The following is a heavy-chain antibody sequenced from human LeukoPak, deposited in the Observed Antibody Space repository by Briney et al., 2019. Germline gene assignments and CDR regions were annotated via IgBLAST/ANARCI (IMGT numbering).Heavy chain of an antibody. CDR3: ATGGDSSGWPRFDY. J-gene: IGHJ4*02. CDR2: IYYSGST. Sequence: LETLSLTCTVSGGSISSYYWNWIRQPPGKGLEWIGNIYYSGSTNDNPSLKSRVTISVDTSKNQFSLKLSSVTAADTAVYYCATGGDSSGWPRFDYWGQGTLVTVSS. V-gene: IGHV4-59*01. D-gene: IGHD6-19*01. CDR1: GGSISSYY.